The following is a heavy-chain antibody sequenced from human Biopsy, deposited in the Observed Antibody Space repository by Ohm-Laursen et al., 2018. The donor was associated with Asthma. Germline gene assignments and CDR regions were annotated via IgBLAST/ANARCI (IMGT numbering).Heavy chain of an antibody. CDR1: RYSLTDLS. CDR2: HDHEGGGT. Sequence: SSVKVSCKISRYSLTDLSMHWVRQAPGQGLEWMGGHDHEGGGTVNARRFQGRVTMTEDTSTDTAYMELSSLSSDDTAVYYCASDFPKDYVRYNFQFWGQGTLVTVSS. J-gene: IGHJ4*02. CDR3: ASDFPKDYVRYNFQF. D-gene: IGHD4-17*01. V-gene: IGHV1-24*01.